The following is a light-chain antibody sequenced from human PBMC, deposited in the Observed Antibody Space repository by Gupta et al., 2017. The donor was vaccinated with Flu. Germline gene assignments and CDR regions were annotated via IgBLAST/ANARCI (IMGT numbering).Light chain of an antibody. J-gene: IGLJ1*01. V-gene: IGLV2-14*01. CDR1: TSDIGGYNY. CDR3: TSYTSSYTRV. Sequence: QSALTQPASVSGSPGQSITISCTGTTSDIGGYNYVSWYQQHPAKAPKLMIYEVSNRPAGVSRRFSGSKAGTTASLTISGLPAEDEADYYCTSYTSSYTRVFGTGTKVTVL. CDR2: EVS.